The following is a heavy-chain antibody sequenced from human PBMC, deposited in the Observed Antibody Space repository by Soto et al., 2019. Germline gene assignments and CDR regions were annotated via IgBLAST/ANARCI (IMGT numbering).Heavy chain of an antibody. Sequence: EVLLVESGGGLAKPGESLRLSCEASGFTFRNVWMTWIRRAPGRGLEWVATIQKEADGGATDYGAPVAGRFTISRDDSQRTLYLQMTSLKSEDTGIYYCTTEENWGRGTLVTVAS. CDR3: TTEEN. J-gene: IGHJ4*02. CDR2: IQKEADGGAT. CDR1: GFTFRNVW. V-gene: IGHV3-15*01.